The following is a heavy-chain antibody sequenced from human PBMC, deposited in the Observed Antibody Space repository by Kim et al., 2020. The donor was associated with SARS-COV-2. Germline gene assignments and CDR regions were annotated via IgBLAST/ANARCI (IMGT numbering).Heavy chain of an antibody. V-gene: IGHV4-59*01. CDR1: GGSIIRYY. J-gene: IGHJ5*02. D-gene: IGHD3-16*01. CDR3: ARVRESNWLDP. Sequence: SETLSLTCTVSGGSIIRYYWSWIRQPPGKGLEWIGFISHSGTTNYNPSLKSRVTISLDTSKNHFSLKLSSVTAADTAVYYCARVRESNWLDPWGQGTLVT. CDR2: ISHSGTT.